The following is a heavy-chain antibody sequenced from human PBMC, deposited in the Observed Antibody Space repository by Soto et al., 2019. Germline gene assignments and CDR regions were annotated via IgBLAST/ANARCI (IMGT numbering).Heavy chain of an antibody. CDR1: GFTFSSYA. V-gene: IGHV3-23*01. D-gene: IGHD2-15*01. CDR3: AKRRGAGGHFDY. CDR2: VSIGGST. Sequence: GGSLRLSCAASGFTFSSYAMGWVRQGPGKGLEWVAVVSIGGSTHYADSVRGRFSISRDNSKNTLSLQMNSLTAEDTAVYFCAKRRGAGGHFDYWGQGALVTVSS. J-gene: IGHJ4*02.